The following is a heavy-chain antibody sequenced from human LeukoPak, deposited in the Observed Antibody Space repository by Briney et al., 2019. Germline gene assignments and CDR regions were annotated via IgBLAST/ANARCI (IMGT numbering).Heavy chain of an antibody. V-gene: IGHV3-21*01. D-gene: IGHD2-15*01. CDR3: ARVLRSGGRYSSGGYFDY. CDR2: ISSSSSYI. J-gene: IGHJ4*02. Sequence: GGSLRLSCAASGFAFSSYSMNWVRQAPGKGLEWVSSISSSSSYIYYADSVKGRFTISRDNAKNSLYLQMNSLRAEDTAVYYCARVLRSGGRYSSGGYFDYWGQGTLVTVSS. CDR1: GFAFSSYS.